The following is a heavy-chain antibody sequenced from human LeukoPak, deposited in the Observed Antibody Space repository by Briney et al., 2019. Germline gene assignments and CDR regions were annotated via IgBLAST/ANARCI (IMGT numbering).Heavy chain of an antibody. J-gene: IGHJ6*03. CDR1: GFTFGDYA. CDR2: IRSKTYGGTG. CDR3: TRDIVVVPAAMHYYYYYMDV. D-gene: IGHD2-2*01. V-gene: IGHV3-49*03. Sequence: GGSLRLSCTASGFTFGDYAMNWFRQAPGKGLEWVGFIRSKTYGGTGEYVASVKGRFTISRDDSKSIAHLQMNSLKTEDTAVYYCTRDIVVVPAAMHYYYYYMDVWGKGTTVTISS.